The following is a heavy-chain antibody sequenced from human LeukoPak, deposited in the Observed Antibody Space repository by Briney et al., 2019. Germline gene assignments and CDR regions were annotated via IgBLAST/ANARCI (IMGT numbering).Heavy chain of an antibody. CDR3: ARGRQDVTMIVVVMTAVSYYLDV. J-gene: IGHJ6*03. CDR1: GGSYSGYY. V-gene: IGHV4-34*01. CDR2: MNPSGSI. Sequence: SSETLSLTCAVYGGSYSGYYWSWIRQTPEKGLEWIGEMNPSGSINYNPSLKSRVTISVDTSKNQFSLELSSVTAADTAVYYCARGRQDVTMIVVVMTAVSYYLDVWGKGTTVTVS. D-gene: IGHD3-22*01.